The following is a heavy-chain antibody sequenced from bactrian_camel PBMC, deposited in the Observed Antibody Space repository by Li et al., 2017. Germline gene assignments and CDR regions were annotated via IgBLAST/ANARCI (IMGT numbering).Heavy chain of an antibody. CDR2: IYTDDGRT. Sequence: HVQLVESGRGSVEAGGTLRLSCVGSGYTYGSTCVGWFRQVPGKEREGVAVIYTDDGRTTYGDSVKGRATISQDSARNTVYLQMNNLQHEDIATYYCAEGRGSRGEHCYSLNYWGQGTQVTVS. CDR1: GYTYGSTC. V-gene: IGHV3S63*01. J-gene: IGHJ4*01. D-gene: IGHD6*01. CDR3: AEGRGSRGEHCYSLNY.